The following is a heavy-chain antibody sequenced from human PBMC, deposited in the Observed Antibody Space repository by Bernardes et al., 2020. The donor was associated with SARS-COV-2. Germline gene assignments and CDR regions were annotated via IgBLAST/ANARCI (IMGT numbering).Heavy chain of an antibody. CDR2: ISTSGDGT. J-gene: IGHJ4*02. CDR3: AKRANSATRQFFDY. Sequence: GGSLRLSCAASGFTFTNYAMSWVRQAPGKGLEWVSTISTSGDGTYYADSVKGRFTISRDNSKNTLYLQMNSLRAEDTAVYYCAKRANSATRQFFDYWGQGTLVTVSS. CDR1: GFTFTNYA. V-gene: IGHV3-23*01. D-gene: IGHD2-15*01.